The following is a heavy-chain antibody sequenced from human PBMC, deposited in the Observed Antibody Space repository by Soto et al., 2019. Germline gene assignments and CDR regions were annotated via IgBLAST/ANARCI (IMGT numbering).Heavy chain of an antibody. CDR2: MNPNSGNT. Sequence: ASVKVSWKASGYTFTSYDINWVRQATGQGLEWMGWMNPNSGNTGYAQRFQGRVTMTTNTSISTAYMELSSLRSEDTAVYYCARELTSRAVDYWGQGTLVTVSS. CDR1: GYTFTSYD. CDR3: ARELTSRAVDY. D-gene: IGHD3-16*01. V-gene: IGHV1-8*01. J-gene: IGHJ4*02.